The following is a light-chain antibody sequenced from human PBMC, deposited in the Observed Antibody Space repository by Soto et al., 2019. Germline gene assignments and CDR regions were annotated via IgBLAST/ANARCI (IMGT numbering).Light chain of an antibody. J-gene: IGKJ4*01. CDR1: QSVRSH. CDR2: GES. CDR3: QQYNNWPLT. V-gene: IGKV3-15*01. Sequence: EIVLTQSPGTLSLSPGERATLSCRASQSVRSHLAWFQQKPGQAPRLLIYGESTRATGVPARFSGSGSGTEFTLIISSPQSEDFAVYYCQQYNNWPLTFGGGTKVDIK.